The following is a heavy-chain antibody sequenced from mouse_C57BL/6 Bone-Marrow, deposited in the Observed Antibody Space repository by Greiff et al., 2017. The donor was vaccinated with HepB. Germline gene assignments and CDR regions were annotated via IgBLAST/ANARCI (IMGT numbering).Heavy chain of an antibody. CDR3: ARWEVTTLDY. CDR2: IYPGDGDT. J-gene: IGHJ2*01. V-gene: IGHV1-82*01. D-gene: IGHD2-2*01. Sequence: VQLQQSGPELVKPGASVKISCKASGYAFSSSWMNWVKQRPGKGLEWIGRIYPGDGDTNYNGKFKGKATLTADKSSSTAYMQLSSLTSEDSAVYFCARWEVTTLDYWGQGTTLTVSS. CDR1: GYAFSSSW.